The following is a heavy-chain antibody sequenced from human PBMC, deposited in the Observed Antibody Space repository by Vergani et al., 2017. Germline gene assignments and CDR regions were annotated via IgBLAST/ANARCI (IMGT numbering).Heavy chain of an antibody. J-gene: IGHJ4*02. CDR3: AREAYCSSTSCYTGGLGY. Sequence: QVQLQESGPGLVKPSGTLSLTCAVSGGSISSSNWWSWVRQPPGKGLEWNGEIYHSGSTNYNPSLKSRVTISVDKSKNQFSLKLSSVTAANTTVYYCAREAYCSSTSCYTGGLGYWGQGTLVTVSS. D-gene: IGHD2-2*02. CDR2: IYHSGST. V-gene: IGHV4-4*02. CDR1: GGSISSSNW.